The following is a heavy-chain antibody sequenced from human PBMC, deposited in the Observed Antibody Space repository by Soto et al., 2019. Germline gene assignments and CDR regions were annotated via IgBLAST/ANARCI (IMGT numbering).Heavy chain of an antibody. CDR1: GYTFTKFG. Sequence: QVQLVQSGAEVKKPGASVKVSCKASGYTFTKFGISWVRQAPGQGLEWMGWFSGYNGETSYAQSLQGRVTMTTDTSTTTAYMELRSLRSDDTAVFYCAREGLGIYYYNGMDVWGQGTTVTVSS. V-gene: IGHV1-18*01. D-gene: IGHD6-19*01. CDR2: FSGYNGET. CDR3: AREGLGIYYYNGMDV. J-gene: IGHJ6*02.